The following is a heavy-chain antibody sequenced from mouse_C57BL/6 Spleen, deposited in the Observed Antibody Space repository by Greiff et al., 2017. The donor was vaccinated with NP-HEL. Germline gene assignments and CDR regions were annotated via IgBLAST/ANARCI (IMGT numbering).Heavy chain of an antibody. D-gene: IGHD1-1*01. CDR1: GYTFTDYY. CDR3: AREGYGSSTRFAY. V-gene: IGHV1-76*01. Sequence: QVHVKQSGAELVRPGASVKLSCKASGYTFTDYYINWVKQRPGQGLEWIARIYPGSGNTYYNEKFKGKATLTAEKSSSTAYMQLSSLTSEDSAVYFCAREGYGSSTRFAYWGQGTLVTVSA. J-gene: IGHJ3*01. CDR2: IYPGSGNT.